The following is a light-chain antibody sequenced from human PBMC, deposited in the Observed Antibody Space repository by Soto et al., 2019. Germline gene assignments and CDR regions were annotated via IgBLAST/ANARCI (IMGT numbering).Light chain of an antibody. V-gene: IGKV1-33*01. CDR1: QDIRNY. CDR2: DAS. Sequence: DIQMTPSPSSLSASVGDRVTITCQASQDIRNYLNWYQQKPGKAPKLLIYDASTLETGVPSRFSGSGSGTDFTFTFSSLQPEDAATYYCQQYDNLPLTFGGGTKVDIK. CDR3: QQYDNLPLT. J-gene: IGKJ4*01.